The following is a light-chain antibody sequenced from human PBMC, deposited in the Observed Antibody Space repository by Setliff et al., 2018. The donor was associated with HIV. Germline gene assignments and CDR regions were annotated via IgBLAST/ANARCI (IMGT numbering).Light chain of an antibody. CDR1: SSDVGGYNY. CDR3: CSYAGSYTFGV. J-gene: IGLJ1*01. Sequence: LTQPRSVSGSPGQSVTISCTGTSSDVGGYNYVSWYQQHPGKAPKLMIYDVSKRPSGVPDRFSGSKSGNTASLTISGLQAEDEADYYCCSYAGSYTFGVFGTGTKVTVL. V-gene: IGLV2-11*01. CDR2: DVS.